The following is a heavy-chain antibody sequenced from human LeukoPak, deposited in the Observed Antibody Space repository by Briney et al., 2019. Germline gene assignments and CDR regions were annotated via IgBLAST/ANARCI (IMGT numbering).Heavy chain of an antibody. CDR2: IWYDGSNK. J-gene: IGHJ5*02. CDR1: GFTFNNFA. Sequence: PGGSLRLSCVASGFTFNNFAMNWVRQAPGKGLEWVAVIWYDGSNKYYADSVKGRFTISRDNSKNTLYLRMNSLRAEDTAVYYCARRYCSGGSCYSFRGDWFDPWGQGTLVTVSS. V-gene: IGHV3-33*08. D-gene: IGHD2-15*01. CDR3: ARRYCSGGSCYSFRGDWFDP.